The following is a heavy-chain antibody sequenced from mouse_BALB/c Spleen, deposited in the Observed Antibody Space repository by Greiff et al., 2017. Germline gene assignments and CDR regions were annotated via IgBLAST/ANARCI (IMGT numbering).Heavy chain of an antibody. D-gene: IGHD1-1*01. CDR3: ARGNYGSSYTDYYAMDY. J-gene: IGHJ4*01. CDR2: INPSSGYT. CDR1: GYTFTSYT. V-gene: IGHV1-4*02. Sequence: VQVVESAAELARPGASVKMSCKASGYTFTSYTMHWVKQRPGQGLEWIGYINPSSGYTEYNQKFKDKTTLTADKSSSTAYMQLSSLTSEDSAVYYCARGNYGSSYTDYYAMDYWGQGTSVTVSS.